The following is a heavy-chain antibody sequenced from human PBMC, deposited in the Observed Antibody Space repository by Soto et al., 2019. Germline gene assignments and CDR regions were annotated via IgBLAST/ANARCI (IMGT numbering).Heavy chain of an antibody. CDR3: ARVLYSSSSSMSESDPFDY. V-gene: IGHV3-48*02. D-gene: IGHD6-6*01. CDR1: GFTFSSYS. CDR2: ISSSSSTI. J-gene: IGHJ4*02. Sequence: EVQLVESGGGLVQPGGSLRLSCAASGFTFSSYSMNWVRQAPGKGLEWVSYISSSSSTIYYADSVKGRFTISRDNAKNSLYLQMNSLRDEDTAVYYCARVLYSSSSSMSESDPFDYWGQGTLVTVSS.